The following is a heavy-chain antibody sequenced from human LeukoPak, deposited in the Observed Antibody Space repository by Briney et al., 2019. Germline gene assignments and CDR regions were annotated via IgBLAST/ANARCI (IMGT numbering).Heavy chain of an antibody. J-gene: IGHJ4*02. Sequence: SETLSLTCAVYGGSFSGYYWGWIRQPPGKGLEWIGSIYYSGSTYYNPSLKSRVTISVDTSKNQFSLKLSSVTAADTAVYYCARHAYCGGDCYGYYFDYWGQGTLVTVSS. CDR2: IYYSGST. CDR3: ARHAYCGGDCYGYYFDY. D-gene: IGHD2-21*02. V-gene: IGHV4-39*01. CDR1: GGSFSGYY.